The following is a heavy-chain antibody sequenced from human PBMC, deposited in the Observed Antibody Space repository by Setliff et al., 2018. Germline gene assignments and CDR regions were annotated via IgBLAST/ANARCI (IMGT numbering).Heavy chain of an antibody. V-gene: IGHV4-34*01. Sequence: PSETLSLTCAVYGGSFSGYYWSWIRQPPGKGLEWIGEINHSGSTNYNPSLKSRVTISVGTSKNQFSLKLSSVTAADTAVYYCARGYGYSSGWYRVYFDYWGQGTLVTVSS. CDR1: GGSFSGYY. CDR2: INHSGST. J-gene: IGHJ4*02. D-gene: IGHD6-19*01. CDR3: ARGYGYSSGWYRVYFDY.